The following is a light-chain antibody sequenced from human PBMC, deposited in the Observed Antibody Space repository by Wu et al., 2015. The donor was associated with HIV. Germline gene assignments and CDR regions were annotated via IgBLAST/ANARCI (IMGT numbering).Light chain of an antibody. V-gene: IGKV3D-20*01. CDR2: DTF. J-gene: IGKJ4*01. Sequence: EIVLTQSPATLSLSPGERATLSCGASQSINSSYLAWYQQKPGLAPRLLIYDTFSRATGIPDRFSGSGSGPDFTLTISRLEPEDFAVYYCQQYDSSPLTFGGGTKVEIK. CDR3: QQYDSSPLT. CDR1: QSINSSY.